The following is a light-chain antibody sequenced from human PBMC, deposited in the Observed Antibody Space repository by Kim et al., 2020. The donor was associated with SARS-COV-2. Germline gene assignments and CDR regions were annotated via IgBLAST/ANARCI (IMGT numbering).Light chain of an antibody. CDR3: QQRNMWPRT. CDR2: GAS. Sequence: EIVLTQSPATLSLSPGQRATLSCRASQSIGTDLAWYQQRPGQTPRLFIYGASNRAPGIPVRISGSGSGTDFTLTFSSLEPEDSAVYYCQQRNMWPRTFGQGTKVDIK. CDR1: QSIGTD. J-gene: IGKJ1*01. V-gene: IGKV3-11*01.